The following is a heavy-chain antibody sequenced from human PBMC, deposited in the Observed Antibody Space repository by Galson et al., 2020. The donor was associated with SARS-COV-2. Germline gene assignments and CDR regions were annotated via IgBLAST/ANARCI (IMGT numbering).Heavy chain of an antibody. V-gene: IGHV1-46*01. CDR1: GYTFTSYY. D-gene: IGHD2-8*01. Sequence: ASVKVSCKASGYTFTSYYMHWVRQAPGQGLEWMGIINPSGGSTSYAQKFQGRVTMTRDTSTSTVYMELSSLRSEDTAVYYCARAAADCTNGVCYYYGMDVWGQGTTVTVSS. J-gene: IGHJ6*02. CDR3: ARAAADCTNGVCYYYGMDV. CDR2: INPSGGST.